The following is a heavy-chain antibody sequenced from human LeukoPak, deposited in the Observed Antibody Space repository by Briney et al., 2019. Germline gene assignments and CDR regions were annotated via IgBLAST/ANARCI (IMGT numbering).Heavy chain of an antibody. CDR2: IIPIFGTA. CDR1: GGTFSSYA. J-gene: IGHJ4*02. V-gene: IGHV1-69*06. D-gene: IGHD3-22*01. Sequence: ASVKVSCKASGGTFSSYAISWVRQAPGQGLEWMGGIIPIFGTANYAQKFQGRVTITADKSTSTAYMELSRLRFDDTAVYYCASGSSFDSSGRGFDYWGQGTLVTVSS. CDR3: ASGSSFDSSGRGFDY.